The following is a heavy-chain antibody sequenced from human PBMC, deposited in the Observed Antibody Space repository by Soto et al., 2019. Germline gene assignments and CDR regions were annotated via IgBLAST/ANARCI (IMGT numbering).Heavy chain of an antibody. CDR1: GGTFSSYA. CDR2: IIPIFGTA. D-gene: IGHD2-15*01. J-gene: IGHJ4*02. Sequence: QVQLVQSGAEVKKPGSSVKVSCKASGGTFSSYAISWVRHAPGQGLEWMGGIIPIFGTANYAQKFQGRVTITADESTSTAYMELSSLRSEDTAVYYCARTVVAATPGYFDYWGQGTLVTVSS. V-gene: IGHV1-69*01. CDR3: ARTVVAATPGYFDY.